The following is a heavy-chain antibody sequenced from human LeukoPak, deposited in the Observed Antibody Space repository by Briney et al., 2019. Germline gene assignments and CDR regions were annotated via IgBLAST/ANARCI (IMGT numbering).Heavy chain of an antibody. Sequence: GGSLRLYCAGSGFTFSTYALSWVRQAPGKGLEWVSGISGSGGRTYYADSVKGRFSISRDNSKNTVYLQMNSLRAEDTAVYYCAKDRGAGYPPYYFDYWGQGTLVTVSS. D-gene: IGHD3-10*01. CDR1: GFTFSTYA. J-gene: IGHJ4*02. V-gene: IGHV3-23*01. CDR3: AKDRGAGYPPYYFDY. CDR2: ISGSGGRT.